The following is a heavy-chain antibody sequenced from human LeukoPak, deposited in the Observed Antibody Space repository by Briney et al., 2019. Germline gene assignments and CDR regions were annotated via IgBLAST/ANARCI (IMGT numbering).Heavy chain of an antibody. CDR2: ISGSGYYA. D-gene: IGHD6-19*01. V-gene: IGHV3-23*01. Sequence: GGSLRLSCAASGFTFSSYAMNWVRQAPGKGLEWVSAISGSGYYANYADSVKGRFTISRDNSKNTLYLQMNSLRAEDTAVYSCAKTAVPGTSHSDYWGQGTLVTVSS. CDR3: AKTAVPGTSHSDY. J-gene: IGHJ4*02. CDR1: GFTFSSYA.